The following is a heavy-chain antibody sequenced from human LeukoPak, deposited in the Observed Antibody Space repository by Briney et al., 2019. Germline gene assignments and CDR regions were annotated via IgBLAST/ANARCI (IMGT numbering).Heavy chain of an antibody. J-gene: IGHJ4*02. CDR2: IYTSGST. Sequence: SQTLSLTCTVSGDSISTGSYFWSWIRQPAGKGLEWIGRIYTSGSTNYNPSLKSRVTISLDTSNNHFSLKLSSVTAADTAVYYCARGRYSGYDFDYWGQGTLVTVSS. CDR1: GDSISTGSYF. CDR3: ARGRYSGYDFDY. D-gene: IGHD5-12*01. V-gene: IGHV4-61*02.